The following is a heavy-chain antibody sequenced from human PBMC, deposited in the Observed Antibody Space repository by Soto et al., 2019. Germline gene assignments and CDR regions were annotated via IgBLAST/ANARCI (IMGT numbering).Heavy chain of an antibody. CDR1: GYRFTSYW. Sequence: PGESLRISCRTSGYRFTSYWKAWVRQMPGKGLEWMGIIFPSDSDTRYSPSFQGQVTISADRSTSTVFLQWASLKASDTAVYFCARKDKSGYFNWFDPWGQGTLVTVSS. J-gene: IGHJ5*02. V-gene: IGHV5-51*01. CDR3: ARKDKSGYFNWFDP. CDR2: IFPSDSDT. D-gene: IGHD3-22*01.